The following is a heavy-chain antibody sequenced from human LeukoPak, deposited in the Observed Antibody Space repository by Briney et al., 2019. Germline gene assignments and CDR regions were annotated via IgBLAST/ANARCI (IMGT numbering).Heavy chain of an antibody. Sequence: ASVKVSCKASGFTLTDYIHWVRQDPRQGLQWMGWIKPNSEDTDYAQKFQGRVTMTRDTSISKVYMELSSLRSDDTAVYYCARADSVPAGDYHYWYMDVWGKGTTVTVSS. D-gene: IGHD2-2*01. CDR1: GFTLTDY. J-gene: IGHJ6*03. V-gene: IGHV1-2*02. CDR2: IKPNSEDT. CDR3: ARADSVPAGDYHYWYMDV.